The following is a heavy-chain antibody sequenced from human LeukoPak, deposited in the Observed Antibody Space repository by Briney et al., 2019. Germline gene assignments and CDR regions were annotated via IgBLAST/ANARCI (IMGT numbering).Heavy chain of an antibody. Sequence: SETLSLTCTVSGGSISSYYWSWIRQPPGKGLEWIGHIYYSGSTNYNPSLKSRVTISVDTSKNQFSLKLSSVTAADTAVYYCARSYDDFWSGYSSNWFDPWGQGTLVTVSS. V-gene: IGHV4-59*01. CDR1: GGSISSYY. CDR2: IYYSGST. CDR3: ARSYDDFWSGYSSNWFDP. J-gene: IGHJ5*02. D-gene: IGHD3-3*01.